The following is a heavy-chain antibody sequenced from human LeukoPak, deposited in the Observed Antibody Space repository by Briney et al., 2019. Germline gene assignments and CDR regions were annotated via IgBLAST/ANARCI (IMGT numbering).Heavy chain of an antibody. Sequence: PGGSLRLSCAASGFTFSSYEMNWVRQAPGKGLEWVSYISSSGSTKYYADSVKGRFTISRDNAKNSLYLQMNSLRAEDTAVYYCARAMDTDYYYGMDVWGQGTTVTVSS. CDR2: ISSSGSTK. D-gene: IGHD5-18*01. V-gene: IGHV3-48*03. CDR1: GFTFSSYE. J-gene: IGHJ6*02. CDR3: ARAMDTDYYYGMDV.